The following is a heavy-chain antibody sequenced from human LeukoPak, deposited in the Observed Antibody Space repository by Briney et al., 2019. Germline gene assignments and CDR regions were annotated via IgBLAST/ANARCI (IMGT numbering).Heavy chain of an antibody. Sequence: SQTLSLTCTVSGGSISSGGYYWSWIRQHPGKGLEWIGYIYYSGSTYYNPSLKSRVTISVDTSKNQFSLKLSSVTAADTAVYYCARGRPTPGVYEPESWFDPWGQGTLVTVPS. D-gene: IGHD6-13*01. J-gene: IGHJ5*02. CDR3: ARGRPTPGVYEPESWFDP. CDR2: IYYSGST. CDR1: GGSISSGGYY. V-gene: IGHV4-31*03.